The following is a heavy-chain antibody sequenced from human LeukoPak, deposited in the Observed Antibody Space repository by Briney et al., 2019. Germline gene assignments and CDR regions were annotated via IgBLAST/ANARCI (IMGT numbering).Heavy chain of an antibody. CDR1: GFTFSSYE. CDR2: ISSSGSTI. Sequence: GGSLRLSCAASGFTFSSYEMNWVRQAPGKGLEWVSCISSSGSTIYYADSVKGRFTISRDNAKNSLYLQMNSLRAEDTAVYYCASYDSSGYYYYFDYWGQGTLVTVSS. D-gene: IGHD3-22*01. J-gene: IGHJ4*02. CDR3: ASYDSSGYYYYFDY. V-gene: IGHV3-48*03.